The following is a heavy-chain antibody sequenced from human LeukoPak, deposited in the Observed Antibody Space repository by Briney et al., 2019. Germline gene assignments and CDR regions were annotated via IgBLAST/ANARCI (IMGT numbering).Heavy chain of an antibody. CDR1: GYTFTGYY. Sequence: ASVKVSCKASGYTFTGYYMHWVRQAPGQGLEWMGWINPNSGGTNYAQKFQGRVTMTRDTSISTAYMELSRLRSDDTAVYYCARDSGSISQEYAFDIWGQGTMVTVSS. CDR2: INPNSGGT. V-gene: IGHV1-2*02. J-gene: IGHJ3*02. CDR3: ARDSGSISQEYAFDI. D-gene: IGHD3-3*02.